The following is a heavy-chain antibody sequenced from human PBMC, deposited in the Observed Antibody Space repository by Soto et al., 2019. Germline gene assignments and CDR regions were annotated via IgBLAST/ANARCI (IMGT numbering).Heavy chain of an antibody. CDR2: IYYSGST. V-gene: IGHV4-59*08. D-gene: IGHD1-26*01. Sequence: QVQLQESGPGLVKPSETLSLTCTVSGGSIRSYYWSWIRQPPGKGLEWIGYIYYSGSTNYNPSLKRRVTISVDTSKNQCSLKLTSLAAADPAVYYCARHGIPSGSTGYWGQGTLANVSS. CDR1: GGSIRSYY. CDR3: ARHGIPSGSTGY. J-gene: IGHJ4*02.